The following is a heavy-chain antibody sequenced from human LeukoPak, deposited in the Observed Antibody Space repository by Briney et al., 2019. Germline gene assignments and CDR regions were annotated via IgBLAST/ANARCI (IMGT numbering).Heavy chain of an antibody. CDR3: AKDLSSGWDLGLRYYFDY. J-gene: IGHJ4*02. Sequence: GGSLRLSCAASGFTFSSYAMSWVRRAPGKGLEWVSAISGSGGSTYYADSVKGRFTISRDNSKNTLYLQMNSLRAEDTAVYYCAKDLSSGWDLGLRYYFDYWGQGTLVTVSS. CDR2: ISGSGGST. D-gene: IGHD6-19*01. CDR1: GFTFSSYA. V-gene: IGHV3-23*01.